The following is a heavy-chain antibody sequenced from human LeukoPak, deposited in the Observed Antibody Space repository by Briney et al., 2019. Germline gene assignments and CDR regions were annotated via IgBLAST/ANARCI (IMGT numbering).Heavy chain of an antibody. CDR2: FDRKNGDT. Sequence: ASVKVSCKVSGFTLADLSMHWVRQAPGKGLGLVGVFDRKNGDTIYAQRFRGRLPLTEDTSTGTAYMDLSSLSADDTAVYYCPTGVFCATPTCPGYQHYYYFMDVWGKGATVTVSS. D-gene: IGHD2-2*01. V-gene: IGHV1-24*01. CDR3: PTGVFCATPTCPGYQHYYYFMDV. CDR1: GFTLADLS. J-gene: IGHJ6*03.